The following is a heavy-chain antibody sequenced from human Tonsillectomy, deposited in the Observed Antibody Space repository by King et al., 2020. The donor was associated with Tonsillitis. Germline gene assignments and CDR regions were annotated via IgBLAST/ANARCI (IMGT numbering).Heavy chain of an antibody. CDR3: ARDALLCFGEPTG. Sequence: QLVQSGGGVVQPGRSLRLSCAASGFTFSSYAMHWVRQAPGKGLEWVAVISYDGSNKYYADSVKGRFTISRDNSKNTLYLQMNSLSAEDTAVYYCARDALLCFGEPTGGGQGTLVTVSS. CDR2: ISYDGSNK. J-gene: IGHJ4*02. V-gene: IGHV3-30-3*01. D-gene: IGHD3-10*01. CDR1: GFTFSSYA.